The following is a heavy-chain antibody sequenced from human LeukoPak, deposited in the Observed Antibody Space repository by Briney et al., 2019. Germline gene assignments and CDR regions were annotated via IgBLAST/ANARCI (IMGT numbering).Heavy chain of an antibody. CDR3: ARAGYDILTRVIDY. J-gene: IGHJ4*02. V-gene: IGHV4-38-2*01. D-gene: IGHD3-9*01. CDR2: IYHSGST. Sequence: SETLSLTCDVSGYSISSGYYWGWIRQPPGKGLEWLGSIYHSGSTYYNPSLKSRVTISVDTSKNQFSLKLSSVTAADTAVYYCARAGYDILTRVIDYWGQGTLVTVSS. CDR1: GYSISSGYY.